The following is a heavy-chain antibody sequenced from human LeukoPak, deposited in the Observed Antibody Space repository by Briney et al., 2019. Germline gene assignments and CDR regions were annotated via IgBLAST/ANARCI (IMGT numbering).Heavy chain of an antibody. V-gene: IGHV3-30*04. CDR3: ARQMTSTRLFDS. CDR1: GFIFSAHP. J-gene: IGHJ4*02. D-gene: IGHD5/OR15-5a*01. Sequence: PGGSLRLSCVASGFIFSAHPLHWVRQSPDKGLEWVALIGSDGSKKYYADSMRGRFTVSRENSNNTLFLQMNTLRADDTAVYFCARQMTSTRLFDSWGQGTLVTVSS. CDR2: IGSDGSKK.